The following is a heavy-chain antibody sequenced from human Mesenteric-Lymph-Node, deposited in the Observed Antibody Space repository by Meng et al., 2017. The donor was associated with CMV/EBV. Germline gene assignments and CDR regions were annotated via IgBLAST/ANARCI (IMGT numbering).Heavy chain of an antibody. J-gene: IGHJ4*02. V-gene: IGHV4-59*12. CDR2: IYYSEYIYNSGNT. D-gene: IGHD5/OR15-5a*01. CDR1: GGSISSYY. Sequence: SETLSPTCTVSGGSISSYYWSWIRQPPGKGLEWIGYIYYSEYIYNSGNTNYNPSLKSRVTISVDTSKNQFSLKLSSVIAADTAVYYCARRVPGLHYFDYWGPGSLVTVSS. CDR3: ARRVPGLHYFDY.